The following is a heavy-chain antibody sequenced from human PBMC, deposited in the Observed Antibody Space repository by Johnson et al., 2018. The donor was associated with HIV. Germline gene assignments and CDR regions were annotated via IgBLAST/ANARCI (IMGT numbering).Heavy chain of an antibody. CDR3: ARGGGSGKDAFDI. Sequence: QVQLVESGGGLVQPGGSLRLSCAASGFTVSSNYMSWVRQAPGKGLEWVAVISYDGSNKYYADSVKGRFTISRDNSKNTLFPQIHSLRAEDTAVYYCARGGGSGKDAFDIWGQGTMVTVSS. J-gene: IGHJ3*02. D-gene: IGHD3-10*01. CDR2: ISYDGSNK. V-gene: IGHV3-30*14. CDR1: GFTVSSNY.